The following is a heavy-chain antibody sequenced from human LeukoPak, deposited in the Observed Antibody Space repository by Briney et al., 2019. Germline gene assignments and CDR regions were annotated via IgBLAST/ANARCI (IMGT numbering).Heavy chain of an antibody. D-gene: IGHD3-22*01. J-gene: IGHJ4*02. CDR2: ITNDGSST. V-gene: IGHV3-74*01. CDR3: AQHWGDSSGYSEDY. Sequence: GGSLRLSCAASGLTFSSHWMHWVRQAPGKGLVWVSRITNDGSSTTYADSVKGRFTISRDNAKNMLYLQVNSLRAEDTAVYYCAQHWGDSSGYSEDYWGQGTLVTVSS. CDR1: GLTFSSHW.